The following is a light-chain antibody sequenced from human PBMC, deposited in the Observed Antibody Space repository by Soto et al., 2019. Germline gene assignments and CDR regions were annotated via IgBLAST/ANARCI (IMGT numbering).Light chain of an antibody. CDR1: SGHSSYI. V-gene: IGLV4-60*03. J-gene: IGLJ2*01. CDR2: LGGAGIH. CDR3: ETWGSDTQV. Sequence: QSVLTQSSSASASLGSSVKLTCTLSSGHSSYIIAWHQQQPGKAPRYLMMLGGAGIHKKGSGIPDRFSGSSSGADRYHTISSLQSDDEADYYCETWGSDTQVFGGGTKLTVL.